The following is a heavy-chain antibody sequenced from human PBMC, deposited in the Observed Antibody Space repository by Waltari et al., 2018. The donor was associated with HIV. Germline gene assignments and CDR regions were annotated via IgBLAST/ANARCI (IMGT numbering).Heavy chain of an antibody. CDR2: IRDDGNTK. Sequence: QGQLVESGGGVVQPGGSLRLSCAASGFSFSISGMHWVRQAPGKGLEWVTVIRDDGNTKYYADSVKGRFTISRDNSKNTLYLQMSSLRAEDTAVYYCAKELRSGYSYYYYGMDVWGQGTTVTDSS. CDR1: GFSFSISG. V-gene: IGHV3-30*02. J-gene: IGHJ6*02. D-gene: IGHD2-15*01. CDR3: AKELRSGYSYYYYGMDV.